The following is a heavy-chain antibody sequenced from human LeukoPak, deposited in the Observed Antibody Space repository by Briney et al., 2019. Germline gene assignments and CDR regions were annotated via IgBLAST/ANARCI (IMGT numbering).Heavy chain of an antibody. CDR1: GFTFSSYG. V-gene: IGHV3-33*01. Sequence: PGGSLRLSCAASGFTFSSYGMHWVRQAPGKGLEWVAVIWYDGSNKYYADSVKGRFTISRDNSKNTLYLQMNSLRAEDTAVYYCAREPYYYDSSGYYSFDYWGQGTLVTVSS. J-gene: IGHJ4*02. CDR3: AREPYYYDSSGYYSFDY. D-gene: IGHD3-22*01. CDR2: IWYDGSNK.